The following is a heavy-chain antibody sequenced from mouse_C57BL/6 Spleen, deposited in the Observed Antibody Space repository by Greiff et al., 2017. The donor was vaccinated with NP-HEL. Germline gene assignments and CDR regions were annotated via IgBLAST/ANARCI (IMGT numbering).Heavy chain of an antibody. D-gene: IGHD1-1*01. CDR2: IDPSDSYT. J-gene: IGHJ2*01. V-gene: IGHV1-50*01. CDR1: GYTFTSYW. Sequence: QVQLQQPGAELVKPGASVKLSCKASGYTFTSYWMQWVKQRPGQGLEWIGEIDPSDSYTNYNQKFKGKATLTVDPSSSTAYMQLSSLTSEDSAVYYCARSRGITTVVEDYWGQGTTLTVSS. CDR3: ARSRGITTVVEDY.